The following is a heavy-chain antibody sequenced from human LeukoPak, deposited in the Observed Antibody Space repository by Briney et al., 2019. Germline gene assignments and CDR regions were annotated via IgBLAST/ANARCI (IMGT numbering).Heavy chain of an antibody. CDR1: GGSISSYY. CDR2: IYHTGTT. Sequence: SETLSLTCTISGGSISSYYWNWIRQSPGKGLEWIGYIYHTGTTNYNPSLRSRVTLSIQTSKKLFSLNLRSVTAADTAVYYCARVGSGSYYARNGWFDPWGQGTLVTVSS. V-gene: IGHV4-59*08. CDR3: ARVGSGSYYARNGWFDP. J-gene: IGHJ5*02. D-gene: IGHD1-26*01.